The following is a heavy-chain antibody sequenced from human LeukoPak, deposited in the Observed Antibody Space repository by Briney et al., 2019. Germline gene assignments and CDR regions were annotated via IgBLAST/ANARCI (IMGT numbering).Heavy chain of an antibody. CDR3: AKEPYVWGTYHTPDY. J-gene: IGHJ4*02. CDR1: GFTFSSYG. CDR2: ISYDGSNK. Sequence: GGSLRLSCAASGFTFSSYGMHWVRQAPGKGLEWVAVISYDGSNKYYADSVKGRFTISRDNSRNTLHLQMNSLRAEDTAVYYCAKEPYVWGTYHTPDYWGQGTLVTVSS. D-gene: IGHD3-16*02. V-gene: IGHV3-30*18.